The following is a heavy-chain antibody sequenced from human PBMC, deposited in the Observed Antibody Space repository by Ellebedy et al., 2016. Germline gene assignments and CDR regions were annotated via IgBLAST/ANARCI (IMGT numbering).Heavy chain of an antibody. Sequence: GGSLRLSCKGSGYSFTTYWINWVRQMPGKGLEWMGRIDPMDSYTDYNPSFQGHVSISVDKSINTAYLQWSSLKASDTAMYYCARQLGWFDPWGQGTLVTVSS. CDR2: IDPMDSYT. D-gene: IGHD1-1*01. CDR3: ARQLGWFDP. CDR1: GYSFTTYW. J-gene: IGHJ5*02. V-gene: IGHV5-10-1*01.